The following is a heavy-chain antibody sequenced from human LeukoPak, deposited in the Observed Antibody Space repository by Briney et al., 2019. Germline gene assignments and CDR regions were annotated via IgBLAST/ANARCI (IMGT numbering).Heavy chain of an antibody. V-gene: IGHV3-30*02. J-gene: IGHJ3*02. CDR3: AKDFSKEGAFDI. CDR2: IRYDGTNI. CDR1: GFIFNKKG. D-gene: IGHD2-2*01. Sequence: GGSLRLSCAASGFIFNKKGMHWVRQAPGKGLEWVAYIRYDGTNIQYGDSVKGRFTISRDNSKNTLYLQMNSLRAEDTAVYYCAKDFSKEGAFDIWGQGTMVTVSS.